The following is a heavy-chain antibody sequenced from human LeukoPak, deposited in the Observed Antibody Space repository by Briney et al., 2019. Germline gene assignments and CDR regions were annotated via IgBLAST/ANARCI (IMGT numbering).Heavy chain of an antibody. V-gene: IGHV4-38-2*02. CDR1: GYSISSGYY. CDR2: IYHSGST. CDR3: ARAVLWFGDYSHFDY. D-gene: IGHD3-10*01. J-gene: IGHJ4*02. Sequence: KPSETLSLTCTVSGYSISSGYYWGWIRQPPGKGLEWIGSIYHSGSTYYNPSLKSRVTISVDRSKNQFSLKLSSVTAADTAVYYCARAVLWFGDYSHFDYWGQGTLVTVSS.